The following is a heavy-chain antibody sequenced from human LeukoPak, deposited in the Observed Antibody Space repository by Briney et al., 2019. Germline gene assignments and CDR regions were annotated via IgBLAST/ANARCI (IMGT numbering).Heavy chain of an antibody. V-gene: IGHV3-23*01. Sequence: GGSLRLSCAASGFTFSSYGLHWVRQAPGQGLEWVSSLSGSGAGTHYADTVKGRFTISRDNSKNTLYLQMNSLRAEDTAVYYCAKDPVVGAPGYFDFWGQGTLVTVSS. CDR3: AKDPVVGAPGYFDF. J-gene: IGHJ4*02. CDR1: GFTFSSYG. CDR2: LSGSGAGT. D-gene: IGHD1-26*01.